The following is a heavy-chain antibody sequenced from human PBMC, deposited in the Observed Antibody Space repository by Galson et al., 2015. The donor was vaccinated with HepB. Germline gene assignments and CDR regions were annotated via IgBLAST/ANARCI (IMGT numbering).Heavy chain of an antibody. V-gene: IGHV6-1*01. CDR1: GDSVSSHSAA. J-gene: IGHJ4*02. Sequence: CAISGDSVSSHSAAWTWIRQSPSRGLEWLGRTYYRFQWFSDYAESVKSRIAINPDTSKNQFSRQLNSVTPEDTAVYYCARDMVQGVTRYYFDSWGQGTQVTVAS. D-gene: IGHD3-10*01. CDR2: TYYRFQWFS. CDR3: ARDMVQGVTRYYFDS.